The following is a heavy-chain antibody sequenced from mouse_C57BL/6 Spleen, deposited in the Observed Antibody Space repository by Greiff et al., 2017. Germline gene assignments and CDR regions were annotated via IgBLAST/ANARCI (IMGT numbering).Heavy chain of an antibody. J-gene: IGHJ2*01. CDR1: GYTFTDYE. D-gene: IGHD2-2*01. Sequence: QVQLQQSGAELVRPGASVTLSCKASGYTFTDYEMHWVKQTPVHGLEWIGALDPETGGTAYNQKFKGKAILTADKSSSTAYRELRSLTSEDSAVDYCTIWLRDYCDYWGQGTTRTVSS. V-gene: IGHV1-15*01. CDR2: LDPETGGT. CDR3: TIWLRDYCDY.